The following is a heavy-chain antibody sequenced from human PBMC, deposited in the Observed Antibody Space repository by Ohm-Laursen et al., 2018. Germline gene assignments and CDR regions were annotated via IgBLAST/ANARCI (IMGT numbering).Heavy chain of an antibody. V-gene: IGHV3-7*01. D-gene: IGHD3-16*01. J-gene: IGHJ5*02. CDR1: GFTFSNYW. Sequence: SLRLSCTASGFTFSNYWMSWVRQAPGKGLEWVANIKQDGSEKYYVDSVTGRFTISRDNAKNSLYLQMNSLRADDTAVYYCARGAYASWGQGTLVTVSS. CDR2: IKQDGSEK. CDR3: ARGAYAS.